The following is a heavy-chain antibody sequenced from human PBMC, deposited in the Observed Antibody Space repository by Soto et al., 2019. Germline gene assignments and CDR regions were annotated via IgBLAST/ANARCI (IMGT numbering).Heavy chain of an antibody. Sequence: PGGSLRLSCEASGFIFSNYWMHWVRQTPGTGLVWVSRISNDGSITNYADSVKGRFTISRDNAKNTLYLQMNSLRAEDTAVYYCARSDWFDPWGQGTLVTVSS. CDR1: GFIFSNYW. CDR2: ISNDGSIT. V-gene: IGHV3-74*01. CDR3: ARSDWFDP. J-gene: IGHJ5*02.